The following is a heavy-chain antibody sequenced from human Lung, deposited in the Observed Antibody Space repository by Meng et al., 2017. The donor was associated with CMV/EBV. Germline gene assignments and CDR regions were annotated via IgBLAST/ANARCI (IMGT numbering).Heavy chain of an antibody. V-gene: IGHV3-74*01. J-gene: IGHJ4*02. CDR1: GFTFSSYW. CDR2: ISSDGSST. CDR3: ARHRADYYVDY. D-gene: IGHD2-21*02. Sequence: GESLKISCAASGFTFSSYWMHWVRQAPGKGLVWVSRISSDGSSTIYADSVKGRFTISRDNAKNTLYLQMNSLRGKDTAVYYCARHRADYYVDYWGQGTLVXVSS.